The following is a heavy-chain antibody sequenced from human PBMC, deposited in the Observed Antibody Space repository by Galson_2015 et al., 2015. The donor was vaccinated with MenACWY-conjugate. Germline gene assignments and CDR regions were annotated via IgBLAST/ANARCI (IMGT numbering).Heavy chain of an antibody. V-gene: IGHV3-15*01. CDR1: GFTFRNAW. Sequence: SLRLSCAASGFTFRNAWMSWVRQAPGKGLEWVGRIKSKTDGGTTDFAAPVKGRFTISRDDSKNTLYLQMNSLKTEDTAVYFCSTAWEPRTFGYSYYYGMDVWGQGTTVTVSS. CDR3: STAWEPRTFGYSYYYGMDV. J-gene: IGHJ6*02. D-gene: IGHD3-3*02. CDR2: IKSKTDGGTT.